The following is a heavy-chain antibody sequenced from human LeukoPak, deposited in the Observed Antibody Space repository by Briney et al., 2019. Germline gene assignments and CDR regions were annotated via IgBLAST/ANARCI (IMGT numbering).Heavy chain of an antibody. CDR2: IKQDGSEK. CDR1: GFTFSSYW. V-gene: IGHV3-7*01. J-gene: IGHJ4*02. D-gene: IGHD1-26*01. CDR3: ARSGSYWNYFDY. Sequence: GGSLRLSCAASGFTFSSYWMSWVRQAPGKGLEGVANIKQDGSEKYYVDSVKGRFTISRDNAKNTLYLQMNSLRAEDTAVYYCARSGSYWNYFDYWGQGTLVTVSS.